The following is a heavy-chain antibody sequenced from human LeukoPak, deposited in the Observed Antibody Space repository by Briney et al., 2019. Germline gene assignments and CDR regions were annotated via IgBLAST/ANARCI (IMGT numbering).Heavy chain of an antibody. CDR3: ARPQTYYDFWSGYPYYYHYYMDV. V-gene: IGHV4-39*01. CDR2: IYYSGST. J-gene: IGHJ6*03. CDR1: GGSISSSSYY. Sequence: SETLSLTCTVSGGSISSSSYYWGWIRQPPGKGLEWIGSIYYSGSTYYNPSLKSRVTISVDTSKNQFSLKLSSVTAADTAVYYCARPQTYYDFWSGYPYYYHYYMDVWGKGTTVTVSS. D-gene: IGHD3-3*01.